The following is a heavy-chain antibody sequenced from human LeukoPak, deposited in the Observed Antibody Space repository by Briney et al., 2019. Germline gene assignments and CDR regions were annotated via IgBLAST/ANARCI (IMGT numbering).Heavy chain of an antibody. CDR2: IYHSGST. V-gene: IGHV4-4*02. CDR3: ARSPRGSGSSTLLGVAFDI. Sequence: PSGTLSLTCAVSGASISSSNWWSWVRQPPGKGLEWIGEIYHSGSTNYNPSLKSRVTISVDKSKNQFSLKLSSVTAADAAVYYCARSPRGSGSSTLLGVAFDIWGQGTMVTVSS. CDR1: GASISSSNW. D-gene: IGHD3-10*01. J-gene: IGHJ3*02.